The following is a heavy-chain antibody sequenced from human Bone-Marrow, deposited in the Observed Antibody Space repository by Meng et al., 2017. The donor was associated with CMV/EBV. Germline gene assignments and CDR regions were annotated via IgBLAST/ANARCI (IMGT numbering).Heavy chain of an antibody. J-gene: IGHJ4*02. CDR2: IHPHRGDT. Sequence: ASVKVSCKASGYTFTGYYMHWVRQAPGQGLERMGWIHPHRGDTNYAQQFQGRVTLTRDTSINTGYMELTRLTSDDTAVYYCARDNNWGPDYWGQGPLVTVSS. CDR1: GYTFTGYY. V-gene: IGHV1-2*02. CDR3: ARDNNWGPDY. D-gene: IGHD7-27*01.